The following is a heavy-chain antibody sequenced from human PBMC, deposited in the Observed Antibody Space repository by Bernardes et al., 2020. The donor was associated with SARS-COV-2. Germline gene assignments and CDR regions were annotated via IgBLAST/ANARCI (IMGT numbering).Heavy chain of an antibody. V-gene: IGHV3-9*01. CDR1: GFTFDDYA. D-gene: IGHD3-16*01. CDR2: ISWNSGSI. CDR3: AKLYPSGGAIGNDY. Sequence: GGSLRLSCAASGFTFDDYAMHWVRQAPGKGLEWVSGISWNSGSIGYADSVKGRFTISRDNAKNSLYLQMNSLRAEDTALYYCAKLYPSGGAIGNDYWGQGTLVTVSS. J-gene: IGHJ4*02.